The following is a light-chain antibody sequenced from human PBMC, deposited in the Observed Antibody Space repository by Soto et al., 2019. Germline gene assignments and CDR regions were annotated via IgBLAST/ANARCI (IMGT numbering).Light chain of an antibody. CDR3: HQRQSCPRT. V-gene: IGKV3-11*01. CDR2: LTS. Sequence: EIVLTQSTATLSSFPGDRVTLSCRASQAVNTRLAWYHHKPGQAPRLLIYLTSKLAAGVPARFSGSGSGTDFTLTISDVQPEDFAVYYCHQRQSCPRTFGQGTKGEIK. CDR1: QAVNTR. J-gene: IGKJ1*01.